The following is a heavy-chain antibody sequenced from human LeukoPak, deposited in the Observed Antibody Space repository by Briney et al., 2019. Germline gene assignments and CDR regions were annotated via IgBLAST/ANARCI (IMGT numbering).Heavy chain of an antibody. V-gene: IGHV3-48*03. D-gene: IGHD3-10*01. CDR3: VRGSKIRGVIPEGEFDY. CDR2: ISSSGTTI. Sequence: GGSLRLSCAASGFTFSSYEMNWVRQAPGKGLEWVSYISSSGTTIYYADSVKGRFTISRDNAKNSLYLQMNSLRAEDTAVYYCVRGSKIRGVIPEGEFDYWGQGALVTVSS. CDR1: GFTFSSYE. J-gene: IGHJ4*02.